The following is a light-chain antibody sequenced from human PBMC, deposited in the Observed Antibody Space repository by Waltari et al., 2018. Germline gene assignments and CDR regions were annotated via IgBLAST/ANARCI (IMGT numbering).Light chain of an antibody. Sequence: SYELTQPPSVSVSPGQTASITCPADKLGNNNAYWYQQKSGQSPVLVIYKDDKRPSETSARFSGSNSGTTATLTISGTQAMDEAYYYCQAWDSGTVVFGGGTKLTVL. CDR3: QAWDSGTVV. J-gene: IGLJ2*01. CDR2: KDD. V-gene: IGLV3-1*01. CDR1: KLGNNN.